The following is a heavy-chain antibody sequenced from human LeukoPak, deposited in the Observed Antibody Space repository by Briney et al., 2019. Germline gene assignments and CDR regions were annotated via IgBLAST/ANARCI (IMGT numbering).Heavy chain of an antibody. Sequence: GGSLRLSCAASGFTFSSYGMHWVRQAPGKGLEWVAIIWYDENKKDYADSVKGRFTISRDNSKNTLYLQMNSLRAEDTAVYYCARDQSSLGVATIWTGFDHWGQGTLVTVSS. CDR3: ARDQSSLGVATIWTGFDH. CDR2: IWYDENKK. CDR1: GFTFSSYG. J-gene: IGHJ4*02. V-gene: IGHV3-33*01. D-gene: IGHD5-12*01.